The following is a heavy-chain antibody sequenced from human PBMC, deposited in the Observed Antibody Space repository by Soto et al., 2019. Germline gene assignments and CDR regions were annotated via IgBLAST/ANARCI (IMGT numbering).Heavy chain of an antibody. D-gene: IGHD3-10*01. Sequence: PGGSLRLSCAASGFTFSSYAMSWVRQAPGKGLEWVSAISGSGGSTYYADSVKGRFTISRDNSKNTLYLQMNSLRAEDTAVYYCAKLGIINYYGSGSYGDYWGQGTLVTVSS. CDR1: GFTFSSYA. J-gene: IGHJ4*02. CDR2: ISGSGGST. CDR3: AKLGIINYYGSGSYGDY. V-gene: IGHV3-23*01.